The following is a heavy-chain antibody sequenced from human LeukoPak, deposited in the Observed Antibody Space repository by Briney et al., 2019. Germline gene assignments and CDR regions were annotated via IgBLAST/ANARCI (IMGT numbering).Heavy chain of an antibody. J-gene: IGHJ4*02. Sequence: PGGSLKLSCAASGFTFSDSAMHWVRQASGKGLEWVGRIRSRANGYATAYTASVKGRFTISRDDSKNTAYLRMNSLKTEDTAVYYCTRLYSNGYDYWGQGTLVTVSS. CDR3: TRLYSNGYDY. CDR2: IRSRANGYAT. CDR1: GFTFSDSA. V-gene: IGHV3-73*01. D-gene: IGHD4-11*01.